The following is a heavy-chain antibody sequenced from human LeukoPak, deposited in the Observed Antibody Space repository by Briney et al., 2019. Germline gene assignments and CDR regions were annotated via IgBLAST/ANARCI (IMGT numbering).Heavy chain of an antibody. V-gene: IGHV3-13*01. Sequence: GGSLRLSCAASGFTFIDYDMHWVRQVIGKGLEWVSAIGIRGDTHYSGSVKGRFTISRDNSKNTLYLQMNSLRAEDTAVYYCARELGSSSSLWGQGTLVTVSS. CDR1: GFTFIDYD. CDR3: ARELGSSSSL. J-gene: IGHJ4*02. D-gene: IGHD6-6*01. CDR2: IGIRGDT.